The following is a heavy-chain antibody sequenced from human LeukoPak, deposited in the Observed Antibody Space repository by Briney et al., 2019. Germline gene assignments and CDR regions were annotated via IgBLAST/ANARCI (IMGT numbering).Heavy chain of an antibody. V-gene: IGHV3-23*01. CDR2: ISSSSGRT. CDR1: GFTFRSYA. J-gene: IGHJ4*02. Sequence: SGGSLRLSCAASGFTFRSYAMSWVRQAPGKGLEWVSVISSSSGRTDYADSVKGRLTIYRDNSNNTLYLQMNSLRVDDTAVYYCAKGYDFWSGYPGDWGQGIQVTVPS. D-gene: IGHD3-3*01. CDR3: AKGYDFWSGYPGD.